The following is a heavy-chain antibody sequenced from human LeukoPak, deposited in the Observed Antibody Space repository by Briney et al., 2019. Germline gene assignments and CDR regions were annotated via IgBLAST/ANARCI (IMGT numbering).Heavy chain of an antibody. J-gene: IGHJ4*02. D-gene: IGHD2-2*01. CDR2: FDPDDGET. CDR3: ATGTIYCSSCSDDY. CDR1: GYSLTDLS. Sequence: PVASVKVSCKVSGYSLTDLSMHWVRQAPGKGLEWMGGFDPDDGETPIFAQKFQGRVTMTEDTSTDTAYMELSSLRSEDTAVYYCATGTIYCSSCSDDYWGQGTLVTVSS. V-gene: IGHV1-24*01.